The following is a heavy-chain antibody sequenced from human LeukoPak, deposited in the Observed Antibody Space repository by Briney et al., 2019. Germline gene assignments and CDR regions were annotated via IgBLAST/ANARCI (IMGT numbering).Heavy chain of an antibody. D-gene: IGHD2-15*01. CDR1: GGSISSSSYY. V-gene: IGHV4-39*01. CDR3: ARQRFIGYCSGGSCSRAFDI. Sequence: PSETLSLTCTVSGGSISSSSYYWGWIRQPPGKGLEWIGSIYYSGSTYYNPSLKSRVTISVDTSKNQFSLKLSSVAAADTAVYYCARQRFIGYCSGGSCSRAFDIWGQGTMVTVSS. CDR2: IYYSGST. J-gene: IGHJ3*02.